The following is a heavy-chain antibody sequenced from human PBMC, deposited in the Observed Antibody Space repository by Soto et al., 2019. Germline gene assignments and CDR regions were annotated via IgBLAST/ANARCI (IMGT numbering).Heavy chain of an antibody. CDR3: ARDPSYDFWSGYYKENYYYGMDV. D-gene: IGHD3-3*01. CDR2: INPNSGGT. Sequence: ASVKVSCKASGYTFTGYYMHWVRQAPGQGLEWMGWINPNSGGTNYAQKFQGRVTMTRDTSISTAYMELSRLRSDDTAVYYCARDPSYDFWSGYYKENYYYGMDVWGQGTTVTVSS. CDR1: GYTFTGYY. V-gene: IGHV1-2*02. J-gene: IGHJ6*02.